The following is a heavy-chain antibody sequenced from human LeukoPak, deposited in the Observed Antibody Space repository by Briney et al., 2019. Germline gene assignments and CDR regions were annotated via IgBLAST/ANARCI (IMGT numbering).Heavy chain of an antibody. Sequence: GGSLRLSCAASGFTFSSYAMSWVRQAPGKGLEWVSAISGGGSTYCADSVKGRFTISRDNSKNTLYLQMNSLRAEDTAVYYCAKKRYYYDSSGYYYFDYWGQGTLVTVSS. CDR1: GFTFSSYA. CDR3: AKKRYYYDSSGYYYFDY. D-gene: IGHD3-22*01. J-gene: IGHJ4*02. V-gene: IGHV3-23*01. CDR2: ISGGGST.